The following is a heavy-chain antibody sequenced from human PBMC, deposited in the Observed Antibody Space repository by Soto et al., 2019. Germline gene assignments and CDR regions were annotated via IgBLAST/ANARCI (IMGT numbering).Heavy chain of an antibody. J-gene: IGHJ5*02. CDR3: ARGRRQQLVRSQYNWFDP. D-gene: IGHD6-13*01. Sequence: TSETLSLTCTVSGGSISSYYWSWIRQPPGKGLEWIGEINHSGSTNYNPSFKSRVTISVDTSKNQFPLKLSSVTAADTAVYYCARGRRQQLVRSQYNWFDPWGQGTLVTVSS. V-gene: IGHV4-34*01. CDR1: GGSISSYY. CDR2: INHSGST.